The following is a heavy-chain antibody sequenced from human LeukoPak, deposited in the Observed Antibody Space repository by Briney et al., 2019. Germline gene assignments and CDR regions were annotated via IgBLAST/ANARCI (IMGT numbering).Heavy chain of an antibody. CDR3: ASTVTPDGMDV. V-gene: IGHV4-38-2*01. CDR1: GYSISSGYY. J-gene: IGHJ6*04. CDR2: IYHSGST. Sequence: SETLSLTCAVSGYSISSGYYWGWIRQPPGKGLEWIGSIYHSGSTYYNPSLKSRVTISVDTSKNQFSLKLSSVTAADTAVYYCASTVTPDGMDVWGKGTTVTVSS. D-gene: IGHD4-17*01.